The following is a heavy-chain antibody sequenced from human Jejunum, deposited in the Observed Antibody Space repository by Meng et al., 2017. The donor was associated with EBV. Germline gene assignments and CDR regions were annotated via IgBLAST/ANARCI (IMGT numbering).Heavy chain of an antibody. CDR1: GDSISSSSYY. J-gene: IGHJ4*02. V-gene: IGHV4-39*07. D-gene: IGHD2-2*01. CDR3: ARDFIGVPGNFDY. CDR2: IFYSGTI. Sequence: PELQGSGPGLVKPSETLSLTCTVSGDSISSSSYYWGWIRQPPGKGLEWIGSIFYSGTIYYNPSLKSRVTVSADTSKNQFSLRLSSVTAADTAVYYCARDFIGVPGNFDYWSQGTLVTVSS.